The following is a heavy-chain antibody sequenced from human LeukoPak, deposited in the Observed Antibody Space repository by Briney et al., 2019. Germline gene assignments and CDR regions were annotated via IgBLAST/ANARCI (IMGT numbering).Heavy chain of an antibody. CDR3: ARGSRELYYFDY. CDR2: INRSGST. Sequence: SETLSLTCAVYGGSFSGYYWSWIRQLPGKGLEWIGEINRSGSTNYNPSLKSRVTISVDTSKNQFTLKVSSVTAADTAVYYCARGSRELYYFDYWGQGTLVTVSS. D-gene: IGHD1-7*01. J-gene: IGHJ4*02. CDR1: GGSFSGYY. V-gene: IGHV4-34*01.